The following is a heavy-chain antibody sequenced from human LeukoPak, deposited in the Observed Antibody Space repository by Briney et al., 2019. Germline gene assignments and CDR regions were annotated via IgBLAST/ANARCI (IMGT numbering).Heavy chain of an antibody. J-gene: IGHJ4*02. CDR2: INPNSGGT. D-gene: IGHD5-18*01. V-gene: IGHV1-2*02. Sequence: GASVKVSCKASGYTFTGYYMHWVRQAPGQGLEWMGWINPNSGGTNYAQKFQGRVTMTRDTSISTAYMELSRLRSDDTAVYYCAPIPNSYGYYTFDYWGQGTLVTVSS. CDR3: APIPNSYGYYTFDY. CDR1: GYTFTGYY.